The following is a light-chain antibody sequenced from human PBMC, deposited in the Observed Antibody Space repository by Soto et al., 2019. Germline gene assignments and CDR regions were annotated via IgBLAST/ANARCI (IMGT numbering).Light chain of an antibody. J-gene: IGLJ2*01. Sequence: QSVLTQPASVSGSPGQSITISCTGTGSDVGGYNYVSWYQQHTGKAPKVMIYDVSNRPSGVSNRFSGSKSGNTASLTISGLQAEDEADYYCSSYTSASTPLVFGGGTKVTVL. CDR1: GSDVGGYNY. V-gene: IGLV2-14*01. CDR2: DVS. CDR3: SSYTSASTPLV.